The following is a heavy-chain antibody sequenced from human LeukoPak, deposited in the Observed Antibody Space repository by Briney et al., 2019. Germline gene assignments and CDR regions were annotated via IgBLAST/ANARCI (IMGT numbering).Heavy chain of an antibody. CDR2: IYYSGNT. CDR3: ARDTKQWLLLTTLFDY. V-gene: IGHV4-39*07. Sequence: SETLSLTCTASGGSISSSSYYWGWIRQPPGKGLEWIGSIYYSGNTYYNPSLKSRVTISVDTSKDQFSLKLSSVTAADTAIYYCARDTKQWLLLTTLFDYWGQGTLVTVSS. D-gene: IGHD6-19*01. CDR1: GGSISSSSYY. J-gene: IGHJ4*02.